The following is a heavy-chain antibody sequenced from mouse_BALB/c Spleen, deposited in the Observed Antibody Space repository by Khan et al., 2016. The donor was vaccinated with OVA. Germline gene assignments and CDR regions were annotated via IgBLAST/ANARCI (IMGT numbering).Heavy chain of an antibody. Sequence: QVRLQQSGAELMKPGASVKISCKATGYTFSSYWIEWVKQRPGHGLEWIGDILPGSVSTNYNERFKGKATFTADTSSNTAYMQLSSLTSEDSAGYYGARGGYGGFAYWGQGTLVTVSA. CDR1: GYTFSSYW. CDR3: ARGGYGGFAY. V-gene: IGHV1-9*01. CDR2: ILPGSVST. D-gene: IGHD2-2*01. J-gene: IGHJ3*01.